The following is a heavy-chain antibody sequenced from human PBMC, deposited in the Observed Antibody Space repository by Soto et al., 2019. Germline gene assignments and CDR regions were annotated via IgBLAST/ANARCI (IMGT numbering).Heavy chain of an antibody. CDR3: ARGRGYHYDSSARGEHYFDY. CDR2: IYYIEST. CDR1: GGSIGSGGYY. V-gene: IGHV4-30-4*01. Sequence: SETLSLTCTVSGGSIGSGGYYWSWIRHPPGKGLEWVGYIYYIESTHYNSSLKSRVTISAYTSKDQFSLKLSSVTAADTAVYYCARGRGYHYDSSARGEHYFDYWGQGTLVTV. J-gene: IGHJ4*02. D-gene: IGHD3-22*01.